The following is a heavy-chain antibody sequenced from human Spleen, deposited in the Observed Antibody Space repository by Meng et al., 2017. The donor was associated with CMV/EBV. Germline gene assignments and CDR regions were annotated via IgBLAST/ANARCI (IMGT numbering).Heavy chain of an antibody. CDR3: ARDGGATVTTMDAFDM. CDR1: FIFCSYA. V-gene: IGHV3-30*04. D-gene: IGHD4-11*01. CDR2: ISFDGSNK. Sequence: FIFCSYAMSYVRQAPGKGLDWVAIISFDGSNKFYTNSVKGRFTISRDNSKNTVYLQMNNLRPEDTGVYYCARDGGATVTTMDAFDMWGPGTMVTVSS. J-gene: IGHJ3*02.